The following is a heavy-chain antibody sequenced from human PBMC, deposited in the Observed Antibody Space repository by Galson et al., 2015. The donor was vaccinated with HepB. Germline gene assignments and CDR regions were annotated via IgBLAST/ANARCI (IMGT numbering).Heavy chain of an antibody. CDR1: GDSMNNYY. D-gene: IGHD6-13*01. CDR2: IYTSGTT. CDR3: ARKGEAAADTAYFHY. J-gene: IGHJ4*02. V-gene: IGHV4-4*07. Sequence: ETLSLTCTVSGDSMNNYYWSWVRQPAGKGLEWIGRIYTSGTTNYNPSLKSRVTISVDTSKKQFSLKLTSVTAADTAVYYCARKGEAAADTAYFHYWGQGTLVTVSS.